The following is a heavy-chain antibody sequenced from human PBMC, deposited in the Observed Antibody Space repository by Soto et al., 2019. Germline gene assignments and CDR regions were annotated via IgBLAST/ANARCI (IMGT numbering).Heavy chain of an antibody. CDR2: ISGSGGST. J-gene: IGHJ5*02. CDR1: GFTFSSYA. CDR3: AKDLSPYYYDSSGYS. Sequence: GGSLRLSCAASGFTFSSYAMSWVRQAPGKGLEWASAISGSGGSTYYADSVKGRFTISRDNSKNTLYLQMNSLRAEDTAVYYCAKDLSPYYYDSSGYSWGQGTLVTVSS. V-gene: IGHV3-23*01. D-gene: IGHD3-22*01.